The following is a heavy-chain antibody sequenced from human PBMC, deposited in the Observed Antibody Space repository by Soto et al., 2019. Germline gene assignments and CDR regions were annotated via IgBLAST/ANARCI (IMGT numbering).Heavy chain of an antibody. CDR3: ARLRHSSSWYPAKDYYYYGMDV. Sequence: GSLRLSCAASGFTFSSYSMNWVRQAPGKGLEWVSYISSSSSTIYYADSVKGRFTISRDNAKNSLYLQMNSLRAEDTAVYYCARLRHSSSWYPAKDYYYYGMDVWGQGTTVTVSS. J-gene: IGHJ6*02. CDR2: ISSSSSTI. D-gene: IGHD6-13*01. CDR1: GFTFSSYS. V-gene: IGHV3-48*01.